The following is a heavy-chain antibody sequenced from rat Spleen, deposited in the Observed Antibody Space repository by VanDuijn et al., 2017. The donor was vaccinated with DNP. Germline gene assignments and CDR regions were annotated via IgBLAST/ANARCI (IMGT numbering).Heavy chain of an antibody. CDR2: ISYNGGTP. CDR1: GFTFSNYG. J-gene: IGHJ2*01. CDR3: VRQDPFDY. V-gene: IGHV5-29*01. Sequence: EVLLVESDGGLVQPGRSLKLSCAVSGFTFSNYGMAWVRQAPKKGLEWVATISYNGGTPYYRDSVKGRFTISRDNAKNTLHLQMDSLRSEDTATYYCVRQDPFDYWGQGVMVTVSS.